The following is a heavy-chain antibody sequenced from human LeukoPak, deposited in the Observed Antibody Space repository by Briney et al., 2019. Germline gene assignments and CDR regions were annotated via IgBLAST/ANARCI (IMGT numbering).Heavy chain of an antibody. V-gene: IGHV1-69*02. D-gene: IGHD4-17*01. Sequence: SVKVSCKASGGTFSSYTISWVRQAPGQGLEWMGRIIPILGIANYAQKIPGRVTITADKSTSTAYMELSSLRFEDTSVSYCARGGKVTSPSAFDYWGQGTLVTVSS. J-gene: IGHJ4*02. CDR1: GGTFSSYT. CDR2: IIPILGIA. CDR3: ARGGKVTSPSAFDY.